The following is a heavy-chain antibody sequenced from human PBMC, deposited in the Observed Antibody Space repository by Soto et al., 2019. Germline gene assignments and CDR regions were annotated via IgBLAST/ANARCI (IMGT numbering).Heavy chain of an antibody. CDR3: AREAAVFSYGMDV. Sequence: QVQLVQSGAEVKKPGSSVNVSCKASGGTFSSYTISWVRQAPGQGLEWMGRMIPILGIANYAQKFQGRVTITAAKSTSTAYMELSSLRSEDTAVYYCAREAAVFSYGMDVWGQGTTVTVSS. J-gene: IGHJ6*02. CDR2: MIPILGIA. CDR1: GGTFSSYT. D-gene: IGHD2-15*01. V-gene: IGHV1-69*08.